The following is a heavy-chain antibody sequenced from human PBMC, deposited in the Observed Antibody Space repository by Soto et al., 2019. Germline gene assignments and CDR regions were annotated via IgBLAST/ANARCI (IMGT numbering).Heavy chain of an antibody. CDR3: ARVTWIQLWRTSGARYYGMDV. Sequence: KTSETLSLTCAVSGGSISSSNWWSWVRQPPGKGLEWIGEIYHSGSTNYNPSLKSRVTISVDKSKNQFSLKLSSVTAADTAVYYCARVTWIQLWRTSGARYYGMDVWGQGTTVTVSS. J-gene: IGHJ6*02. CDR2: IYHSGST. D-gene: IGHD5-18*01. V-gene: IGHV4-4*02. CDR1: GGSISSSNW.